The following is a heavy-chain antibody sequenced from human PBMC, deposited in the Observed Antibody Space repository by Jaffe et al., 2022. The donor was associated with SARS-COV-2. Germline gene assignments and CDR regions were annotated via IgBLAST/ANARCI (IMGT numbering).Heavy chain of an antibody. Sequence: QVQLVQSGAEVKKPGASVKVSCKASGYTFTSYYMHWVRQAPGQGLEWMGIINPSGGSTSYAQKFQGRVTMTRDTSTSTVYMELSSLRSEDTAVYYCATSPYCSGGSCSQRKFVSRGENFFDYWGQGTLVTVSS. CDR1: GYTFTSYY. CDR3: ATSPYCSGGSCSQRKFVSRGENFFDY. V-gene: IGHV1-46*01. J-gene: IGHJ4*02. CDR2: INPSGGST. D-gene: IGHD2-15*01.